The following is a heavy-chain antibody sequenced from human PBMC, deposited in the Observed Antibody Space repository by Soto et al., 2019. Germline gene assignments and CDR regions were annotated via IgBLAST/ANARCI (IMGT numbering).Heavy chain of an antibody. CDR3: AAGGTRWLHSPFDY. D-gene: IGHD1-1*01. CDR2: FDPEDGET. V-gene: IGHV1-24*01. J-gene: IGHJ4*02. Sequence: QVQLVQSGAEVKKPGASVKVSCKVSGHTLTELSMHWVRLAPGKGREWMGGFDPEDGETISAQKFQGRVTMTEDTATDSTYWELSSLRSEDTAVYYCAAGGTRWLHSPFDYWGQGTLVTISS. CDR1: GHTLTELS.